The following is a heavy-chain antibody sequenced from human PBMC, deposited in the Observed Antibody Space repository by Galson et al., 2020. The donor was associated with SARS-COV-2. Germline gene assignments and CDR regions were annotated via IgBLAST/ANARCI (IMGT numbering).Heavy chain of an antibody. J-gene: IGHJ4*02. CDR2: THFSGYT. CDR3: ARETGYWDSSCYFEGNYYFDY. CDR1: GGSISSARYH. Sequence: SETLSLTCTVSGGSISSARYHWSWIRLTAGKGLEWIGRTHFSGYTNYNPSLKSRATISVDTSKNHFSLALTSVTAADTGVYYCARETGYWDSSCYFEGNYYFDYWGQGTLVTVSS. V-gene: IGHV4-61*02. D-gene: IGHD3-22*01.